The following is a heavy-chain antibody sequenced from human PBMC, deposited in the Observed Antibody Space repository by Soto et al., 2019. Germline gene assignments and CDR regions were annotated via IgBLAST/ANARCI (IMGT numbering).Heavy chain of an antibody. CDR2: ISYDGSNK. V-gene: IGHV3-30-3*01. D-gene: IGHD3-22*01. CDR1: GFTFSSYA. J-gene: IGHJ4*02. Sequence: QVQLVESGGGVVQPGRSLRLSCAASGFTFSSYAMHWVRQARGKGLEWVAVISYDGSNKYYADSVKGRFTISRDNSKNTLYLQMNSLRAEDTAVYYCARDRNGYNDNVDYWGQGTLVTVSS. CDR3: ARDRNGYNDNVDY.